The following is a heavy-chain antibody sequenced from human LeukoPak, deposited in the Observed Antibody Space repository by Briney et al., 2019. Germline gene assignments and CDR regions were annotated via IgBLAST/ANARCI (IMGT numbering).Heavy chain of an antibody. CDR2: IWYDGSNK. V-gene: IGHV3-33*01. D-gene: IGHD2-15*01. J-gene: IGHJ4*02. Sequence: GGSLRLSCAASGSTFSSYGMHWVRQAPGKGLEWVAVIWYDGSNKYYADSVKGRFTISRDNSKNTLYLQMNSLRAEDTAVYYCARDEGCSGGSCWSYYFDYWGQGTLVTVSS. CDR1: GSTFSSYG. CDR3: ARDEGCSGGSCWSYYFDY.